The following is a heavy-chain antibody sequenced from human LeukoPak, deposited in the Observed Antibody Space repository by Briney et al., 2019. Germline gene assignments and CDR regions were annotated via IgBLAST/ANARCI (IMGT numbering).Heavy chain of an antibody. CDR1: GGSISSSSYY. Sequence: PSETLSLTCTVSGGSISSSSYYWGWIRQPPGKGLEWIGSIYYSGSTYYNPSLKSRVTISVDTSKNQFSLKLSSVTAADTAVYYCARANPKAGYYYDSSGSLRGYYFDYWGQGTLVTVSS. V-gene: IGHV4-39*01. J-gene: IGHJ4*02. D-gene: IGHD3-22*01. CDR2: IYYSGST. CDR3: ARANPKAGYYYDSSGSLRGYYFDY.